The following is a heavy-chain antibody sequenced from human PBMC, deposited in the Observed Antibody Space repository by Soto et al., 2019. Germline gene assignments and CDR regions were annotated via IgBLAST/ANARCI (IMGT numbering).Heavy chain of an antibody. CDR3: ARDGGRHSGGIDY. D-gene: IGHD1-26*01. CDR1: GGSFSSYS. Sequence: QVQLVQSGAEVKKPGSSVKVSCKASGGSFSSYSINWLRQAPGQGLEWMGEIIPIFGTANYAQKFQGRVTITADESTSTPSMPLSSLRSEDTAVYYCARDGGRHSGGIDYWGQGTLVTVSS. V-gene: IGHV1-69*01. J-gene: IGHJ4*02. CDR2: IIPIFGTA.